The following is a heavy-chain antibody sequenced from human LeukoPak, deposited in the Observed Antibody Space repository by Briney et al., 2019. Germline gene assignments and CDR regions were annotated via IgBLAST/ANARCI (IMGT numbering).Heavy chain of an antibody. Sequence: GGSLRLSCATSGFTFSSYAMHWVRQAPGKGLEWVAVISYDGSNKYYADSVKGRFTISRDNSKNTLYQQMNSLRAEDTAVYYCARGSRFWSGYQLDYWGQGTLVTVSS. CDR3: ARGSRFWSGYQLDY. V-gene: IGHV3-30-3*01. CDR2: ISYDGSNK. J-gene: IGHJ4*02. D-gene: IGHD3-3*01. CDR1: GFTFSSYA.